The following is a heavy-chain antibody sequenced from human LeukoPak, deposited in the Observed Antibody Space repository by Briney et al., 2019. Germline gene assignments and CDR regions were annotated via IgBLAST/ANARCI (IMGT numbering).Heavy chain of an antibody. CDR2: INHSGST. J-gene: IGHJ4*02. CDR3: ARHQGDIVVVVAVDYFDY. CDR1: GGSFSGYY. V-gene: IGHV4-34*01. D-gene: IGHD2-15*01. Sequence: SETLSLTCAVYGGSFSGYYWSWIRQPPGKGLEWIGEINHSGSTNYNPSLKSRVTISVDTSKNQFSLKLSSVTAADTAVYYCARHQGDIVVVVAVDYFDYWGQGTLVTVSS.